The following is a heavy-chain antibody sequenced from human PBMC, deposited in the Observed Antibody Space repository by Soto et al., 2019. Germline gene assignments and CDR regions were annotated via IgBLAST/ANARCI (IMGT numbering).Heavy chain of an antibody. J-gene: IGHJ6*02. CDR2: IIPIFGTA. D-gene: IGHD4-17*01. Sequence: QVQLVQSGAEVKKPGSSVKVSCKASGGTFSSYAISWVRQAPGQGLEWMGGIIPIFGTANYAQKFQGRVTITADESTSTAYMGLSSLRSEDTAVYYCARHFYGDHYYYYYYGMDVWGQGTTVTVSS. V-gene: IGHV1-69*01. CDR3: ARHFYGDHYYYYYYGMDV. CDR1: GGTFSSYA.